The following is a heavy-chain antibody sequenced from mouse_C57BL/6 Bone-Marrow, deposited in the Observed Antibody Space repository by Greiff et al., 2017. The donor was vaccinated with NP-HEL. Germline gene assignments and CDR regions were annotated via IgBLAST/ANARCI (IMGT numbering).Heavy chain of an antibody. V-gene: IGHV5-16*01. J-gene: IGHJ2*01. CDR2: INYDGSST. CDR3: AREGNWDEPLDY. Sequence: EVKVVESEGGLVQPGSSMKLSCTASGFTFSDYYMAWVRQVPEKGLEWVANINYDGSSTYYLDSLKSRFIISRDNAKNILYLQMSSLKSEDTATYYCAREGNWDEPLDYWGQGTTLTVSS. D-gene: IGHD4-1*01. CDR1: GFTFSDYY.